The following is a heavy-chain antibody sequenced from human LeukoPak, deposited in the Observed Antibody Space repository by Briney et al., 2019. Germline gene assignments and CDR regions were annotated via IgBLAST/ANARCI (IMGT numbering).Heavy chain of an antibody. V-gene: IGHV3-53*01. CDR1: GFTVSSNY. CDR3: AREAVTRNYFDY. J-gene: IGHJ4*02. D-gene: IGHD4-17*01. Sequence: GGSLRLSCAASGFTVSSNYMSWVRQAPGKGLEWVSVIYSGGSTYYADSVKGRFTISRDNSKNTLYLQVNSLRAEDTAVYYCAREAVTRNYFDYWGQGTLVTVSS. CDR2: IYSGGST.